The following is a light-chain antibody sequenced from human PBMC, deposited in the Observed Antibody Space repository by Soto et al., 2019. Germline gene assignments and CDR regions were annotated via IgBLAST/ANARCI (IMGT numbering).Light chain of an antibody. J-gene: IGKJ1*01. CDR1: QSVSGN. CDR2: GAS. CDR3: QQYNNWPPA. V-gene: IGKV3-15*01. Sequence: EIVMTQSPATLSVSPGERATLSCRASQSVSGNLAWYQQKPGQAPRLLIYGASTRATAIPARFSGSGSGTEFTLTVSSLQSEDFVVYYCQQYNNWPPAFGQGTKVEIK.